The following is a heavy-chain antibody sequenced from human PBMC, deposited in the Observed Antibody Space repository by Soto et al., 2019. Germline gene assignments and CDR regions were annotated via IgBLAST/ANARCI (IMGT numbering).Heavy chain of an antibody. CDR2: ISGSGGST. Sequence: GESLKISCAASGFTFSSYAMSWVRQAPGKGLEWVSAISGSGGSTYYADSVKGRFTISRDNSKNTLYLQMNSLRAEDTAVYYCAKDRHLYGGFDYWGQGTLVTVSS. CDR3: AKDRHLYGGFDY. V-gene: IGHV3-23*01. CDR1: GFTFSSYA. J-gene: IGHJ4*02. D-gene: IGHD2-15*01.